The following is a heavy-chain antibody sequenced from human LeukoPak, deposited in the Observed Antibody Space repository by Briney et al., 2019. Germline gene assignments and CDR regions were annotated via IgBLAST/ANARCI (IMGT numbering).Heavy chain of an antibody. V-gene: IGHV1-2*02. CDR1: GYTFTGYY. CDR3: ARDLSEDDFWSGSNY. Sequence: ASVEVSCKASGYTFTGYYMHWVRQAPGQGLEWMGWINPNSGDTNYTQKFQGRVTMTRDTSISTAYMELSRLRSDDTAVYYCARDLSEDDFWSGSNYWGQGTLVTVST. J-gene: IGHJ4*02. D-gene: IGHD3-3*01. CDR2: INPNSGDT.